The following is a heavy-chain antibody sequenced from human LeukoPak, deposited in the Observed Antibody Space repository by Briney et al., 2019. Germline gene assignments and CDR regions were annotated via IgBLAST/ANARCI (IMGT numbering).Heavy chain of an antibody. CDR1: GFTYSSYW. Sequence: PGGSLRLSCEASGFTYSSYWMSWVRQAPGKGLEWVANIIQDGGEAYYVDSVRGRFTISRDNAKNSLYLQMNSLRAEDTAVYYCARVRVGEYGFEYWPEGPLDSVS. D-gene: IGHD4-17*01. CDR3: ARVRVGEYGFEY. V-gene: IGHV3-7*01. CDR2: IIQDGGEA. J-gene: IGHJ4*02.